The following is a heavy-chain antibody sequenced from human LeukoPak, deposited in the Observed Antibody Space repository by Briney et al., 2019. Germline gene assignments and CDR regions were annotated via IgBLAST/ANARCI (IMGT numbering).Heavy chain of an antibody. J-gene: IGHJ4*02. D-gene: IGHD2/OR15-2a*01. CDR1: GGTFSSYA. CDR3: ARGGLLPFDY. Sequence: ASVKVSCKASGGTFSSYAISWVRQAPGQGLEWMGWINPNSGGTNYAQKFQGRVTMTRDTSISTAYMELSRLRSDDTAVYYCARGGLLPFDYWGQGTLVTVSS. CDR2: INPNSGGT. V-gene: IGHV1-2*02.